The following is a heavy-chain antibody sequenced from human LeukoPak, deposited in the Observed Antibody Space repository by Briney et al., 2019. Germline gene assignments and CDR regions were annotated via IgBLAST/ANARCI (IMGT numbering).Heavy chain of an antibody. V-gene: IGHV3-7*03. Sequence: GGSLRLSCAASGFTFRSYWMNWVRQAPGKGLEWVANIKQDGSEKYYVDSVKGRFTISRDNARNSLSLQMNSLRAEDTAVYYCARKRMDSDAFDIWGQGTMVTVSS. CDR3: ARKRMDSDAFDI. CDR1: GFTFRSYW. CDR2: IKQDGSEK. D-gene: IGHD3/OR15-3a*01. J-gene: IGHJ3*02.